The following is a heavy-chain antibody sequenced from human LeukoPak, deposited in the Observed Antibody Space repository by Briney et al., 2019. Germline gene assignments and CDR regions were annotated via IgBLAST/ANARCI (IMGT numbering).Heavy chain of an antibody. CDR1: GYTFTGYY. CDR3: ARVRYCSNTSCPDFDY. D-gene: IGHD2-2*01. V-gene: IGHV1-46*01. J-gene: IGHJ4*02. Sequence: ASVKVSCKASGYTFTGYYMHWVRQAPGQGLEWMGIINPSGGSTSYAQKFQGRVTMTRDTSTSTVYMELSSLGSEDTAVYYCARVRYCSNTSCPDFDYWGQGTLVTVSS. CDR2: INPSGGST.